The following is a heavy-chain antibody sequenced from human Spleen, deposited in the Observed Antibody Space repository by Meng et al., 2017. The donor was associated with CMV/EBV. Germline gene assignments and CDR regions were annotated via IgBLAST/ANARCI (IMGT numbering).Heavy chain of an antibody. D-gene: IGHD7-27*01. CDR2: IHPQSGVT. CDR1: GYTFTDHY. Sequence: ASVKVSCKASGYTFTDHYFHWVRQAPGQGLEWMGWIHPQSGVTNYAQKFQARVTLTRDTSINTGYMELSRLTSDDTAVYYCARDKNCGPYYWGQGTLVTVSS. V-gene: IGHV1-2*02. CDR3: ARDKNCGPYY. J-gene: IGHJ4*02.